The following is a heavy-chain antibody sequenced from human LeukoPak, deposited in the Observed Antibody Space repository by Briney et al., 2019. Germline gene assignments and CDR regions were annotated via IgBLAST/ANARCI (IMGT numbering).Heavy chain of an antibody. D-gene: IGHD5-12*01. CDR3: AKDINIVATIRYYYYYGLDV. V-gene: IGHV3-64*01. Sequence: GGSLRLSCAASGFTFSSYAMHWVRQAPGKGLEYVSAISSNGGSTYYANSVKGRFTISRDNSKNTLYLQMGSLRAEDMAIYYCAKDINIVATIRYYYYYGLDVWGQGTTVTVSS. CDR1: GFTFSSYA. J-gene: IGHJ6*02. CDR2: ISSNGGST.